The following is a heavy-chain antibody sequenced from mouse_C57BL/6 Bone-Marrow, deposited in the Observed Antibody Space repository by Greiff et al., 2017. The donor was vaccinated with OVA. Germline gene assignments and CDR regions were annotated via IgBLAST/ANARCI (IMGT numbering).Heavy chain of an antibody. CDR3: ARGGNSSGPFFDY. Sequence: QVQLKQSGAELVRPGTSVKVSCKASGYAFTNYLIEWVKQRPGQGLEWIGVINPGSGGTNYNEKFKGKATLTADKSSSTAYMQLSSLTSEDSAVYFCARGGNSSGPFFDYWGQGTTLTVSS. CDR1: GYAFTNYL. J-gene: IGHJ2*01. CDR2: INPGSGGT. D-gene: IGHD3-2*02. V-gene: IGHV1-54*01.